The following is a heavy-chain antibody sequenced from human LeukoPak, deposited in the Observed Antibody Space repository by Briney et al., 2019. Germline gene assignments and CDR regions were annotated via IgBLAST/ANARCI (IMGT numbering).Heavy chain of an antibody. D-gene: IGHD6-13*01. CDR2: ISTDGSST. CDR1: GFTFSRYW. J-gene: IGHJ4*02. CDR3: TRGRHPSRWYYFDY. V-gene: IGHV3-74*01. Sequence: GGSLRLFCAASGFTFSRYWMHWVPQAPGKGLVWVSRISTDGSSTTYAASVKGRFTISRANDKNTLYLQMNSLRAEDTAVYYCTRGRHPSRWYYFDYWGQGTLVTVSS.